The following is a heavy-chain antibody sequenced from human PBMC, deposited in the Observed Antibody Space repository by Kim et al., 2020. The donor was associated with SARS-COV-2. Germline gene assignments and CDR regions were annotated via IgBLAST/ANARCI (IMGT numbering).Heavy chain of an antibody. CDR1: GYSFTSYW. Sequence: GESLKISCKGSGYSFTSYWIGWVRQMPGKGLEWMGIIYPGDSDTRYSPSFQGQVTISADKSISTAYLQWSSLKASDTAMYYCASHRDPTYYYDSTPNYYYGMDGWGQG. D-gene: IGHD3-22*01. CDR2: IYPGDSDT. V-gene: IGHV5-51*01. CDR3: ASHRDPTYYYDSTPNYYYGMDG. J-gene: IGHJ6*02.